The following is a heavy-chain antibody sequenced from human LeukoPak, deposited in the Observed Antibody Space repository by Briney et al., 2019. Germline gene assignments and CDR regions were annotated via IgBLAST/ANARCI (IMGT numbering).Heavy chain of an antibody. CDR3: AKVYGSGSYYNMISDDAFDI. V-gene: IGHV3-21*04. Sequence: PGGSLRLSCAASEFTFSTYSMNWVRQAPGKGLEWVSFISTSSSYIYYADSVKGRFTISRDNSKNTLYLQMNSLRAEDTAVYYCAKVYGSGSYYNMISDDAFDIWGQGTMVTVSS. CDR2: ISTSSSYI. J-gene: IGHJ3*02. D-gene: IGHD3-10*01. CDR1: EFTFSTYS.